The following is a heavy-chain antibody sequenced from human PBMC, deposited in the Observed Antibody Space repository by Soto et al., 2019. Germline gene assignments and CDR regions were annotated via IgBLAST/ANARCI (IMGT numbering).Heavy chain of an antibody. J-gene: IGHJ4*02. CDR2: MYHSGST. V-gene: IGHV4-4*02. CDR1: GGSISNSNW. D-gene: IGHD3-10*01. CDR3: ASVGHYFFYFGFDY. Sequence: PADALSLTAAVSGGSISNSNWWGWVSQPPGKGLEWIRNMYHSGSTNYNPSLKSRVTISIDKSNNQFSLKLRGVTAADTPLYYCASVGHYFFYFGFDYWGQGTPVPVYS.